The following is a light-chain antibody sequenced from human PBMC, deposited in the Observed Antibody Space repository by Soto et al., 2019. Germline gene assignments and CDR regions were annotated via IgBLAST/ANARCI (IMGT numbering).Light chain of an antibody. CDR1: SSDVGGYDY. V-gene: IGLV2-14*01. CDR2: EVN. J-gene: IGLJ3*02. Sequence: QSVLTQPASVSGSPGQSITISCTGTSSDVGGYDYVSWYQHYPGKAPKLIIYEVNHRPSGVSNRFSGSKSANTASLTISGLRSEDEADYYCISYTTMSTWVFGGGTKLTVL. CDR3: ISYTTMSTWV.